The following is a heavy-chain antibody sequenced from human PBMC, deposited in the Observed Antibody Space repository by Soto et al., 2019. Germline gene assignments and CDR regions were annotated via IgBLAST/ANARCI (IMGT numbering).Heavy chain of an antibody. CDR1: GFTFSNVW. Sequence: GALRLSCAACGFTFSNVWLSWVRQCPGQGLEWLGRIKSRTENETTDYASPARGRFIISRDGSKNMLYLQLNRLKSEDTGVYCGVRVLPHASSWFDYWGQGTPGTVS. CDR2: IKSRTENETT. V-gene: IGHV3-15*01. D-gene: IGHD6-13*01. CDR3: VRVLPHASSWFDY. J-gene: IGHJ4*02.